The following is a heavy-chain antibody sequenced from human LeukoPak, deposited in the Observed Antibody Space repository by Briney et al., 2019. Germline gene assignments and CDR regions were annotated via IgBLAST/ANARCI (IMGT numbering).Heavy chain of an antibody. D-gene: IGHD3-10*02. Sequence: PSQTLSLTCTVSGGSISSGDYYWSWIRQPPGKGLEWIGYFYYSGSTYYNASLKSRVTISVDTSKNQFSLKLSSVTAADTAVYYCARGSTMVGLTFDYWGQGTLVTVSS. V-gene: IGHV4-30-4*08. CDR2: FYYSGST. CDR3: ARGSTMVGLTFDY. J-gene: IGHJ4*02. CDR1: GGSISSGDYY.